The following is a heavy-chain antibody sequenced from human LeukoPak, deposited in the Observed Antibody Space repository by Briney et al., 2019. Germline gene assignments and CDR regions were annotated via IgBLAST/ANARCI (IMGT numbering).Heavy chain of an antibody. Sequence: ASVKVSCKASGGTFSNYAISWVRQAPGQGLEWMGGIIPVFGTANYAQKFQGRVTITADDSTSTAYMELSSLRSEDTAVYYCARVRTYYYDSSGYYFDYWGQGTLVTVSS. V-gene: IGHV1-69*13. J-gene: IGHJ4*02. CDR2: IIPVFGTA. CDR1: GGTFSNYA. D-gene: IGHD3-22*01. CDR3: ARVRTYYYDSSGYYFDY.